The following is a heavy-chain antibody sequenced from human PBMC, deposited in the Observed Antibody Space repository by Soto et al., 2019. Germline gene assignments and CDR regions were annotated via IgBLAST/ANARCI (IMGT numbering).Heavy chain of an antibody. D-gene: IGHD3-10*01. CDR3: ARDQPTRLWFGESPHYGMDV. CDR2: IYYSGST. V-gene: IGHV4-31*03. J-gene: IGHJ6*02. CDR1: GGSISSGGYY. Sequence: SETLSLTCTVSGGSISSGGYYWSWIRQHPGKGLEWIGYIYYSGSTYYNPSLKSRVTISVDTSKNQFSLKLSSVTAADTAVYYCARDQPTRLWFGESPHYGMDVWGQGTTVTVSS.